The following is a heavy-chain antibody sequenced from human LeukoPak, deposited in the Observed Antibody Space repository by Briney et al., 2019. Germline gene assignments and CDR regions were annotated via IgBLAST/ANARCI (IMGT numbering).Heavy chain of an antibody. J-gene: IGHJ6*02. CDR3: ARDVLITSYYYYGMDV. CDR2: IYTSGST. CDR1: GGPISSYY. V-gene: IGHV4-4*07. D-gene: IGHD1-14*01. Sequence: SETLSLTCTVSGGPISSYYWSWIRQPAGKGLEWIGRIYTSGSTNYNPSLKSRVTMSVDTSKNQFSLKLSSVTAADTAVYYCARDVLITSYYYYGMDVWGQGTTVTVSS.